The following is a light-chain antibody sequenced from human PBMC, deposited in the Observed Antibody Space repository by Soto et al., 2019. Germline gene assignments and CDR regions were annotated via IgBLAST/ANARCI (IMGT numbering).Light chain of an antibody. J-gene: IGLJ1*01. CDR2: EVN. CDR1: SSDVGGYNY. Sequence: QSALTQPPSASGSPGQSVTISCTGTSSDVGGYNYVSWYQQHPGKAPKLMIYEVNKRPSGVPDRFSGSKSGNTASLTVSGLQAEDEADYYCKSYEGSNIYVFGTGTKVTGL. CDR3: KSYEGSNIYV. V-gene: IGLV2-8*01.